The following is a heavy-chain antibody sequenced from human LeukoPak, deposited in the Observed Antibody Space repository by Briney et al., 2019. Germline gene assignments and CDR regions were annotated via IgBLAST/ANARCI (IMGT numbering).Heavy chain of an antibody. CDR2: IIPIFGTA. D-gene: IGHD2-2*01. Sequence: GSSVKVSCKASGGTFSSYAISWVRQAPGQGLEWMRGIIPIFGTANYAQKFQGRVTITADESTSTAYMELSSLRSEDTAVYYCARDCSSTSCYYYYYYYGMDVWGQGTTVTVSS. V-gene: IGHV1-69*01. CDR3: ARDCSSTSCYYYYYYYGMDV. J-gene: IGHJ6*02. CDR1: GGTFSSYA.